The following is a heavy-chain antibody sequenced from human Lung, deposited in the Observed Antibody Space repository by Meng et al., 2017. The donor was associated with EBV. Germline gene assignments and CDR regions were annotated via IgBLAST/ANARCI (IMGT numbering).Heavy chain of an antibody. CDR2: ITGYNGNT. CDR3: ARVSRSFINPFDF. CDR1: GYFFTDYD. J-gene: IGHJ4*02. D-gene: IGHD1-14*01. Sequence: QIQLVQSGAEVKIPGASVRVSCKASGYFFTDYDVSWVRQAPGQGPEWMGGITGYNGNTKNAQKFEDRLTMTTDTSTATAYMELRSLRSDDTAVYYCARVSRSFINPFDFWGQGTLVTVSS. V-gene: IGHV1-18*01.